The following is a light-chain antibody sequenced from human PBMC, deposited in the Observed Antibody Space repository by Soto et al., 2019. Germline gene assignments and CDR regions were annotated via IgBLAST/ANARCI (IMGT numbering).Light chain of an antibody. CDR1: QTINNW. Sequence: DIQMTHSPSTLAASIGDRVTITCRASQTINNWLAWYQQKPGKAPNLLIYDASNLETGVPSRFSGSAFGTEFTLTISSLQPDDFATYCRQHYNSYPWTFGQGTKVESK. CDR2: DAS. CDR3: QHYNSYPWT. V-gene: IGKV1-5*01. J-gene: IGKJ1*01.